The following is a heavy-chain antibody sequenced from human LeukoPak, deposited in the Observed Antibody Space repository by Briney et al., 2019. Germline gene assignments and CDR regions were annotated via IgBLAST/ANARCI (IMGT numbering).Heavy chain of an antibody. D-gene: IGHD5-12*01. CDR3: AKGSNRGVATIDY. CDR1: GFTFSSYG. J-gene: IGHJ4*02. Sequence: PGRSLRLSCAASGFTFSSYGMHWVRQAPGKGLDWVAVISYDGSNKYYADSVKGRFTISRDNSMHTLYLQMNSLRAEDTAVYYCAKGSNRGVATIDYWGQGTLVTVSS. CDR2: ISYDGSNK. V-gene: IGHV3-30*18.